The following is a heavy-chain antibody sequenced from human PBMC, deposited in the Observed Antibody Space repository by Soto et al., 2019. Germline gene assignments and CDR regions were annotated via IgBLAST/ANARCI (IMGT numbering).Heavy chain of an antibody. Sequence: DVQLLESGGGLVQPGGSLRLSCAASGFSFSSYAMSWVRQAPGKGLEWVSTISGSDGKTFYADSVKGRFSISRDTSKNTLYLQMNSLRADDTAVYYCARWSSLDYWGQGTRVTVSS. CDR2: ISGSDGKT. CDR1: GFSFSSYA. D-gene: IGHD3-10*01. J-gene: IGHJ4*02. CDR3: ARWSSLDY. V-gene: IGHV3-23*01.